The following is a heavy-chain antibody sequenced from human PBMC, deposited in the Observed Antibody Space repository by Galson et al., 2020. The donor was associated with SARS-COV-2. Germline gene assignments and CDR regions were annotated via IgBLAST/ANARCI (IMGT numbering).Heavy chain of an antibody. CDR1: GGTFSSYA. D-gene: IGHD6-19*01. CDR3: ARAVAAVAGTANPPLYYYGMDV. CDR2: IIPIFGTA. Sequence: SVKVSCKASGGTFSSYAISWVRQAPGQGLEWMGGIIPIFGTANYAQKFQGRVTITADESTSTAYMELSSLRSEDTAVYYCARAVAAVAGTANPPLYYYGMDVWGQGTTVTVSS. V-gene: IGHV1-69*13. J-gene: IGHJ6*02.